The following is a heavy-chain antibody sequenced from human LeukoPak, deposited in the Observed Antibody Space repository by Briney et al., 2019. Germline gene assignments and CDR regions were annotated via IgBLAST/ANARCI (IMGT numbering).Heavy chain of an antibody. Sequence: SETLSLTCAVYGGSFSGYYWSWIRQPPGKGREWIGEINHSGSTNYNPSLKSRVTISVDTSKNQFSLKLSSVTAADTAVYYCARAPANYYDSSGYYDYWGQGTLVTVSS. CDR2: INHSGST. CDR3: ARAPANYYDSSGYYDY. CDR1: GGSFSGYY. D-gene: IGHD3-22*01. J-gene: IGHJ4*02. V-gene: IGHV4-34*01.